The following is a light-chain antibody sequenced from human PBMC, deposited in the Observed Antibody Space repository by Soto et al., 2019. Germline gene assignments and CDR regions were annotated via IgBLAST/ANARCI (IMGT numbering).Light chain of an antibody. CDR1: QSIGSD. CDR2: TAS. CDR3: QQSYSTPT. Sequence: IQMTQSPSSVSASVGDRVTITCRASQSIGSDLNWYQQKPGKVPKLLIHTASTSQTGVPSRFSGSGSGTDFTLTISSLQPEDFATYYCQQSYSTPTFGRGTKVDIK. J-gene: IGKJ1*01. V-gene: IGKV1-39*01.